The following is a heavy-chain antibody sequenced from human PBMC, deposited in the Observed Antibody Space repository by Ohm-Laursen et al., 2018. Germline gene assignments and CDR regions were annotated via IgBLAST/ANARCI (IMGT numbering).Heavy chain of an antibody. CDR3: AKEGYYDSSGYFFDY. Sequence: SDTLSLTCTVSGGSISGYYWSWIRQPPGKGLEWIGYIYYRGSTKYNPSLRSRVTMSIDTSRNQFSLKLSSVTAADTAVYYCAKEGYYDSSGYFFDYWGQGTLVTVSS. V-gene: IGHV4-59*12. J-gene: IGHJ4*02. CDR2: IYYRGST. CDR1: GGSISGYY. D-gene: IGHD3-22*01.